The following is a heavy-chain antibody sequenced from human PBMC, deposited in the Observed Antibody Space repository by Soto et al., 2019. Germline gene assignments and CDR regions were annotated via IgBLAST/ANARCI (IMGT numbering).Heavy chain of an antibody. CDR3: ARDKTQGAGWFDP. CDR2: TSHTGNT. V-gene: IGHV4-59*02. CDR1: GVSVTSYH. J-gene: IGHJ5*02. Sequence: SETLSLTCSVSGVSVTSYHWSWIRQFPGKGLEWIAYTSHTGNTNYNPSLKSRVIISLDTSKNHVSLQLSSVTAADTAVYYCARDKTQGAGWFDPWGRGTLVTVSS.